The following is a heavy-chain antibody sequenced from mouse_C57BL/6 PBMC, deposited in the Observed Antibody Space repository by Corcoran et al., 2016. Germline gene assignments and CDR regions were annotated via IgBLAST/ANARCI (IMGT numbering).Heavy chain of an antibody. Sequence: EVQLQQSGPELVKPGSSVKISFKASGYTLTDYYMNWVKQSHGKSLEWIGDINPNNGGTSYNQKFKGKATLTVDKSSSTAYIELRSLTSEDSAVYYCLITPAPWGQGTLVTVS. V-gene: IGHV1-26*01. CDR3: LITPAP. J-gene: IGHJ3*01. CDR2: INPNNGGT. D-gene: IGHD1-1*01. CDR1: GYTLTDYY.